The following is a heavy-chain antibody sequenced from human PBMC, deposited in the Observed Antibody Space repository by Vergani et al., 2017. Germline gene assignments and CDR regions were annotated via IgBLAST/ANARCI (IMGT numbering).Heavy chain of an antibody. J-gene: IGHJ3*02. CDR2: ISSSSSYI. CDR3: AREFNGYQLLRDDAFDI. V-gene: IGHV3-21*02. D-gene: IGHD2-2*01. Sequence: EVRLLESGGGLVQPGGSLRLSCAASGFTFSSYSMNWVRQAPGKGLEWVSSISSSSSYIYYADSVKGRFTISRDNAKNSLYLQMNSLRAEDTAVYYCAREFNGYQLLRDDAFDIWGQGTMVTVSS. CDR1: GFTFSSYS.